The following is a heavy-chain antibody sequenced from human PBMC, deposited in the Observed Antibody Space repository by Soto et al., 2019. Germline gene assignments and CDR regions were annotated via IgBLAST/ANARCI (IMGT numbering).Heavy chain of an antibody. CDR2: IYHTGTT. CDR3: ARVYGDYLDY. J-gene: IGHJ4*02. Sequence: SETLSLTCTVSGGSINSGGYSWTWIRQPPGKGLEWIGFIYHTGTTYYNPSLKSRVTISVDRSKNQFSLKLNSVTAADTAVYYCARVYGDYLDYWGQGTLVTVSS. V-gene: IGHV4-30-2*01. CDR1: GGSINSGGYS. D-gene: IGHD4-17*01.